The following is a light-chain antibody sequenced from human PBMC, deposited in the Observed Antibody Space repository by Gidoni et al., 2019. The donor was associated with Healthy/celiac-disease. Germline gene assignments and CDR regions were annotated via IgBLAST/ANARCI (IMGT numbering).Light chain of an antibody. V-gene: IGKV3-11*01. CDR2: DAP. CDR3: QQRSNWPPVT. J-gene: IGKJ1*01. Sequence: EIVLTQSPATLSLSPGERATLSCRASQSVSSYLAWYQQKPGQAPRLLIYDAPNRATGIPARFSGSGPGTDFTLTISSLEPEDFAVYYCQQRSNWPPVTFGQGTKVEIK. CDR1: QSVSSY.